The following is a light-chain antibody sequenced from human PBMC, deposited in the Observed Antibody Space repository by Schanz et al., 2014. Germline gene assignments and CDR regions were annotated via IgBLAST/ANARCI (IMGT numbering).Light chain of an antibody. CDR2: DVT. V-gene: IGLV2-8*01. Sequence: QSALTQPPSASGSPGQSVTISCTGTSSDVGAYNYVSWYQQHPGKAPKLIISDVTRRPSGVPDRFSGSKSDNTASLTVSGLQVEDEADYYCSSYTSSSTRVFGGGTKLTVL. CDR3: SSYTSSSTRV. J-gene: IGLJ3*02. CDR1: SSDVGAYNY.